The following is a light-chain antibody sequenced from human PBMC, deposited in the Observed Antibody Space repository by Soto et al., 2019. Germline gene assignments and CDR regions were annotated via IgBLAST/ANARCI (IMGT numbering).Light chain of an antibody. J-gene: IGKJ4*01. CDR1: QDINNW. CDR2: AAS. Sequence: DIQMTQSPSSVFASVGDRVTITCRASQDINNWLAWYQQKPGKAPEILIYAASTLQSGVPSRFSGSGYGTDFTLTISSLQPEDFGTYYCQQANRFPVTFGGWTKVEIK. V-gene: IGKV1D-12*01. CDR3: QQANRFPVT.